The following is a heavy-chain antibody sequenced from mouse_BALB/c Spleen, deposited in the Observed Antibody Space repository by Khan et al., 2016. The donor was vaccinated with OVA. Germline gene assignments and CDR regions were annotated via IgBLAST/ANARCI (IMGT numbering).Heavy chain of an antibody. Sequence: VRLQQSGTELVRPGGSVRLSCTASGFNIKDYYIHWVQQRPDQGLEWIGWIDPENGTTVYDPTLQGKASITTDTSTDTAYLQISSLTSEDTALCYCPRSILLCLDYWGQGTTLTVSS. CDR3: PRSILLCLDY. J-gene: IGHJ2*01. V-gene: IGHV14-1*02. CDR2: IDPENGTT. CDR1: GFNIKDYY. D-gene: IGHD6-2*01.